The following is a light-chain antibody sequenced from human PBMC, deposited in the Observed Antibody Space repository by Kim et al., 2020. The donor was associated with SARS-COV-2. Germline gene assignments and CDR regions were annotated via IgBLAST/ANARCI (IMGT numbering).Light chain of an antibody. V-gene: IGKV1-9*01. J-gene: IGKJ1*01. CDR2: RAS. CDR3: QQLNSYPWT. CDR1: QGISTY. Sequence: DIQLTHSPPFLSASVGDRVTITCRASQGISTYLAWYQQRPGKAPKLLIYRASTLQSGVPSRFSGSGSGTEFTLTISNRRPEDFAIYYCQQLNSYPWTFGQGTKVDIK.